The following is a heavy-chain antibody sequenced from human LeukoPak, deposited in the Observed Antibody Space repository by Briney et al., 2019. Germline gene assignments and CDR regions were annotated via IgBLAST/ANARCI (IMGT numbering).Heavy chain of an antibody. CDR2: IYYSGST. Sequence: SSETLSHTCTVSGGSISSYYWSWIRQPPGKGLEWIGYIYYSGSTNYNPSLKSRVTISVDTSKNQFSLKLSSVTAADTAVYYCARRSYASGRFDYWGQGTLVTVSS. D-gene: IGHD3-22*01. J-gene: IGHJ4*02. CDR3: ARRSYASGRFDY. CDR1: GGSISSYY. V-gene: IGHV4-59*08.